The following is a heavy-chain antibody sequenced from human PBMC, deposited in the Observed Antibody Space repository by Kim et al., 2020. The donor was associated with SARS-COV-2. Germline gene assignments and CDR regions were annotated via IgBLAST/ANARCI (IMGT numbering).Heavy chain of an antibody. CDR2: ISGGGDNT. V-gene: IGHV3-23*01. J-gene: IGHJ4*02. Sequence: GGSLRLSCAASGFTFSTYAMSWVRQAPGKGLEWLSGISGGGDNTYSADSVKGRFTISRDNFKNTLFLQMNSLRVEDTAVYYCAKDMEFGGPYCGGDCYSQTDHWGQGTPVTVSS. CDR1: GFTFSTYA. CDR3: AKDMEFGGPYCGGDCYSQTDH. D-gene: IGHD2-21*02.